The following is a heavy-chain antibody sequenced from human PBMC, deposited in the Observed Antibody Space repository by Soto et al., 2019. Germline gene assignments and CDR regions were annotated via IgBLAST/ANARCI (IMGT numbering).Heavy chain of an antibody. CDR2: ISSSSSYI. CDR1: GFTFSSYS. J-gene: IGHJ6*03. V-gene: IGHV3-21*01. Sequence: GGSLRLSCAASGFTFSSYSMNRVRQDPGKGLEWVSSISSSSSYIYYADSVKGRFTISRDNAKNSLYLQMNSLRAEDTAVYYCAREGYYDFWSGIYYYYYYMDVWGKGTTVTVSS. D-gene: IGHD3-3*01. CDR3: AREGYYDFWSGIYYYYYYMDV.